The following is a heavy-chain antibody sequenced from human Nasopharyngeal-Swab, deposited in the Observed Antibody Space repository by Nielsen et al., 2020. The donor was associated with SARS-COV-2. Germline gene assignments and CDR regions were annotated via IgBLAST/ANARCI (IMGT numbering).Heavy chain of an antibody. CDR2: IVVGSGNT. CDR3: AAAYYDILTGLDYYYYYGMDV. D-gene: IGHD3-9*01. Sequence: SVKVSCKASGFTFTSSAMQWVRQARGQRLEWIGWIVVGSGNTNYAQKFQERVTITRDMSTGTAYMELSSLRSEDTAVYYCAAAYYDILTGLDYYYYYGMDVWGQGTTVTVSS. J-gene: IGHJ6*02. CDR1: GFTFTSSA. V-gene: IGHV1-58*02.